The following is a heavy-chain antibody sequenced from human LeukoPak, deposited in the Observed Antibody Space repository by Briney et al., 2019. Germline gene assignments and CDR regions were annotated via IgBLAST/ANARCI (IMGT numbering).Heavy chain of an antibody. D-gene: IGHD3-10*01. CDR1: GGSFSGYY. CDR2: INHSGST. CDR3: ARDLSTSGTYHTRFDY. J-gene: IGHJ4*02. V-gene: IGHV4-34*01. Sequence: SETLSLTCAVYGGSFSGYYWSWIRQPPGKGLEWIGEINHSGSTNYNPSLKSRVTISVDTSKNQFSLKLSSVTAADTAVYYCARDLSTSGTYHTRFDYWGQGTLVTVSS.